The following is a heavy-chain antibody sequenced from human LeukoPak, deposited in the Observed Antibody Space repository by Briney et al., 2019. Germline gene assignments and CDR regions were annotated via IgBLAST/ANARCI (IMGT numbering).Heavy chain of an antibody. CDR1: GFTFTSYA. Sequence: GGSLRLPCAASGFTFTSYAMTWVRQAPGKGLEWVSSISGSGDSTYYADSVKGRFTISRDNSKNTLYLQMNSLRAEDTAIYYCAKDRIARTTVTTFDYWGQGTLVTVSS. CDR3: AKDRIARTTVTTFDY. CDR2: ISGSGDST. D-gene: IGHD4-17*01. J-gene: IGHJ4*02. V-gene: IGHV3-23*01.